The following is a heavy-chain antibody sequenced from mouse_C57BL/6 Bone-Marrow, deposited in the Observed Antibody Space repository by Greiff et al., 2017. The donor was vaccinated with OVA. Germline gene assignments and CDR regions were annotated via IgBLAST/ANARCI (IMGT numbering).Heavy chain of an antibody. CDR1: GFNIKDYY. V-gene: IGHV14-2*01. D-gene: IGHD2-4*01. Sequence: VQLQQSGAELVKPGASVKLSCTASGFNIKDYYMHWVKQRTEQGLEWIGRIDPEDGETKYAPQFQGKATITADTSSNTAYLQLSSLTSEDTAVYYCARGDYDFDYWGQGTTRTVSS. CDR2: IDPEDGET. CDR3: ARGDYDFDY. J-gene: IGHJ2*01.